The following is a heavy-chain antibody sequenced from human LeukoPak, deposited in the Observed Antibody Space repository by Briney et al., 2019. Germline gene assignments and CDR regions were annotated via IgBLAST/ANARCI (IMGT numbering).Heavy chain of an antibody. CDR2: IYPGDSDT. CDR1: GYSFTSYW. J-gene: IGHJ6*03. V-gene: IGHV5-51*01. CDR3: ARRTIFGAHYYMDV. D-gene: IGHD3-3*01. Sequence: GEALKISCNGPGYSFTSYWIGWVRQMPGKGLEWMGIIYPGDSDTRDSPAFQGQVTISADKSISTAYLQWSSLKASDTAMYYCARRTIFGAHYYMDVWGKGITVTVSS.